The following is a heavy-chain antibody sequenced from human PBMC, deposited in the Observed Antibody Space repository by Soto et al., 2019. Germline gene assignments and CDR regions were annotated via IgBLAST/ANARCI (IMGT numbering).Heavy chain of an antibody. Sequence: GGSLILSCAASGFTFSSYWMSWVRQAPGKGLEWVANIKQDGSDKYYVDSVKGRFTISRDNAKNSLYLQMNSLRAEDTAGDYCATSAAAPGNDWGQGTLVTVSS. V-gene: IGHV3-7*01. CDR1: GFTFSSYW. D-gene: IGHD6-13*01. CDR2: IKQDGSDK. J-gene: IGHJ4*02. CDR3: ATSAAAPGND.